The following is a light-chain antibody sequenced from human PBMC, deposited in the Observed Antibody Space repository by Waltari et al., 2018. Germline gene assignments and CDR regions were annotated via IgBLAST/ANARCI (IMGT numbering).Light chain of an antibody. CDR2: GAS. J-gene: IGKJ1*01. CDR3: QHYVRLPVT. V-gene: IGKV3-20*01. CDR1: QSVSRA. Sequence: EIVLTQSPGTLSLSPGERVTLSRRASQSVSRALAWYQQKPGQAPRLLIYGASSRATGIPDRFSGSGSGTDFSLTISRLEPEDFAVYYCQHYVRLPVTFGQGTKVEIK.